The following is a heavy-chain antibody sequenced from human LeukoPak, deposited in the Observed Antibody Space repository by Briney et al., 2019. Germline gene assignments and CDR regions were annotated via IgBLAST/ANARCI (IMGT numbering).Heavy chain of an antibody. CDR3: AKAAYVNYDYVWGNPHY. CDR1: GFTFSSYA. D-gene: IGHD3-16*01. V-gene: IGHV3-23*01. CDR2: ISGSGGST. Sequence: GGSLRLSCAASGFTFSSYAMSWVRQAPGKGLEWVSAISGSGGSTYYADSVKGRFTISRDNSKSTLYLQMNSLRAEDTAVYYCAKAAYVNYDYVWGNPHYWGQGTLVTVSS. J-gene: IGHJ4*02.